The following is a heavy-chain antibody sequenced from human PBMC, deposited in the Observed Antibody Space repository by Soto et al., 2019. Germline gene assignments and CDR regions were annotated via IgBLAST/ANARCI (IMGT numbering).Heavy chain of an antibody. CDR3: ARGPTGLLDY. J-gene: IGHJ4*02. CDR1: GGSISGSNW. Sequence: SETLSLTCVVSGGSISGSNWWSWVRQPPGKGLEWIGEIYHSGSTNYNPSLKSRVAISVDESKNQFSLKLTSVTAADTALYYCARGPTGLLDYWGQGMLVTLSS. CDR2: IYHSGST. D-gene: IGHD2-8*02. V-gene: IGHV4-4*02.